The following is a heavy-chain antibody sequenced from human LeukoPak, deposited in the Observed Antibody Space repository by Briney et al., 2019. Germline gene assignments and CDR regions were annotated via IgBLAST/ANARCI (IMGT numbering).Heavy chain of an antibody. Sequence: GGSLRLICAASGFTFSSFGMHWVRQAPGEGREWVTVISYDGSNKYYADSVKGRFTISRDNSKNTLYMQMNSLRAEDTAVYYCAKEGTSSGWYLFADYWGQGTLVTVSS. J-gene: IGHJ4*02. V-gene: IGHV3-30*18. D-gene: IGHD6-19*01. CDR1: GFTFSSFG. CDR3: AKEGTSSGWYLFADY. CDR2: ISYDGSNK.